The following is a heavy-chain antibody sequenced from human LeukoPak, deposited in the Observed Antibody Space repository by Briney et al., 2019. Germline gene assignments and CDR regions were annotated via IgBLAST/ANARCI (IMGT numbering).Heavy chain of an antibody. J-gene: IGHJ4*02. D-gene: IGHD6-19*01. CDR2: IRSKAYGGTT. V-gene: IGHV3-49*03. CDR1: GFTFGDYA. Sequence: PGRSLRLSCTASGFTFGDYAMSWFRQAPGKGLEWVGFIRSKAYGGTTEYAASVKGRFTISRDDSKSIAYLQMNSLKTEDTAVYYCTRVGSSGWYVLGFDYWGQGTLVTVSS. CDR3: TRVGSSGWYVLGFDY.